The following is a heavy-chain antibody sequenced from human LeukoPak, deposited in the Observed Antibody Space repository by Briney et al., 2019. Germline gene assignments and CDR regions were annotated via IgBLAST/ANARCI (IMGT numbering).Heavy chain of an antibody. D-gene: IGHD2-8*02. V-gene: IGHV4-39*01. J-gene: IGHJ4*02. Sequence: SETLSLTCTVSGGSISSSRYYRGWVRQPPGKGLEWIGSIYYSRSTYYNPSLKSRVTISVDTSKNQFSLKLSSVTAADTAVYYCAGHHPRNTVDFWGQGTLVTVSS. CDR1: GGSISSSRYY. CDR2: IYYSRST. CDR3: AGHHPRNTVDF.